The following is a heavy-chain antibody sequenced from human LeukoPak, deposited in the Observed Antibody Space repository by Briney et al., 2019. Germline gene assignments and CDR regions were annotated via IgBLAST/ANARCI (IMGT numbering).Heavy chain of an antibody. Sequence: GGSLRLSCAASGFTFSSYWMSWVRQAPGKGLEWVANIKQDGSEKYYVDSVKGRFTISRDNAKNSLYLQMNSLRAEDTAVYYCARDLRVVPAVPYNWFDPWGQGTLVTVSS. D-gene: IGHD2-2*01. CDR2: IKQDGSEK. V-gene: IGHV3-7*01. J-gene: IGHJ5*02. CDR3: ARDLRVVPAVPYNWFDP. CDR1: GFTFSSYW.